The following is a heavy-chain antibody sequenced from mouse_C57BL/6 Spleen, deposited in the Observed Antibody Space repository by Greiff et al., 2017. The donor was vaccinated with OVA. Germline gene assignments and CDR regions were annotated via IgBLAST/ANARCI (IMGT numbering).Heavy chain of an antibody. D-gene: IGHD1-1*01. CDR3: ARHYYGSSFDY. CDR1: GYTFTSSW. J-gene: IGHJ2*01. CDR2: IHPNSGST. V-gene: IGHV1-64*01. Sequence: QVQLKQPGAELVKPGASVKLSCKASGYTFTSSWMHWVKQRPGQGLEWIGMIHPNSGSTNYNEKFKSKATLTVDKSSSTAYMQLSSLTSEDSAVYYCARHYYGSSFDYWGQGTTLTVSS.